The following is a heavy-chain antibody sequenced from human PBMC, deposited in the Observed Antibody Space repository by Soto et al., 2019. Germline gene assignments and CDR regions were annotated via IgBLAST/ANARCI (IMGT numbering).Heavy chain of an antibody. Sequence: EVQLGESGGGLVQPGGSLSLSCAASGFTVSSNYMSWVRQAPGKGLEWVSVIYSGGSTYYADSVKGRFTISRHNSKNTVYLHMNSLRAEDTGVYYCARDTYYMDVWGKGTTVTVSS. CDR2: IYSGGST. CDR1: GFTVSSNY. V-gene: IGHV3-53*04. J-gene: IGHJ6*03. CDR3: ARDTYYMDV.